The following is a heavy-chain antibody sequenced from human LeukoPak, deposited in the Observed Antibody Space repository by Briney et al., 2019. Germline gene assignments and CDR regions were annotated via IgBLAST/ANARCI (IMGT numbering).Heavy chain of an antibody. V-gene: IGHV1-69*05. CDR2: IIPIFGIA. Sequence: ASVKVSCKASGGTFSSYAISWVRQAPGQGLEWMGGIIPIFGIANYAQKFQGRVTITTDESTSTAYMELSSLRSEDTAVYYCARVGDYYDSSGYYDYWGQGTLVTVSS. CDR1: GGTFSSYA. D-gene: IGHD3-22*01. J-gene: IGHJ4*02. CDR3: ARVGDYYDSSGYYDY.